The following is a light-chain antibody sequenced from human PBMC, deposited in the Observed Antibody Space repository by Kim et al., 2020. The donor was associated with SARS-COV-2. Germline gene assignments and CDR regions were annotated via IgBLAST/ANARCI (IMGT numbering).Light chain of an antibody. V-gene: IGKV3-20*01. J-gene: IGKJ4*01. CDR1: RSVSSSY. CDR3: QQYGSSPLT. CDR2: GAS. Sequence: EIVLTQSPGTLSLSPGERATLSCRASRSVSSSYLAWYQQKPGQAPRLLIYGASSRATGIPDRFSGSGSGTDFTLTISRLEPEDFAVYYCQQYGSSPLTFGGGTKVDFK.